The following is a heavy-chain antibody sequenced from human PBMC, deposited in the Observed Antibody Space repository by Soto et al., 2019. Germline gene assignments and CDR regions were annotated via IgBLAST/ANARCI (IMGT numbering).Heavy chain of an antibody. V-gene: IGHV4-34*01. CDR2: INHSGST. Sequence: SETLSLTCAVYGGSFSGYYWSWIRQPPGKGLEWIGEINHSGSTNYNPSLKSRVTISVDTSKNQFSLKLSSVTAADTAVYYCARGYRPFCTNGVCYLRSAFDTWGQGTMVTVSS. CDR1: GGSFSGYY. J-gene: IGHJ3*02. D-gene: IGHD2-8*01. CDR3: ARGYRPFCTNGVCYLRSAFDT.